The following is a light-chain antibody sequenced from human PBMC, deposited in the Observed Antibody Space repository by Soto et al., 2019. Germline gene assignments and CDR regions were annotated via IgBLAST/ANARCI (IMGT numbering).Light chain of an antibody. CDR2: AAS. CDR3: QQADTFPIT. CDR1: QGISRS. Sequence: DIHMTQSPSSVSASLGDRVTISCQASQGISRSLAWYQQKPGKAPKLLIYAASSLQSGVPSRFSGSGFGTDFTLTISSLQPEDSAIYYCQQADTFPITFGQGTRLEIK. V-gene: IGKV1D-12*01. J-gene: IGKJ5*01.